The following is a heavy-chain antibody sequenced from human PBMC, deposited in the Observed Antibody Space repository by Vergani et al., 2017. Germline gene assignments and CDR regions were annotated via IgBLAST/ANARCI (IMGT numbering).Heavy chain of an antibody. CDR3: ARGTSMTTVTNDAFDI. CDR1: VGTFSSYA. J-gene: IGHJ3*02. V-gene: IGHV1-69*12. D-gene: IGHD4-17*01. CDR2: IIPIFGTA. Sequence: QVQLVQSGAEVKKPGSSVKVSCKASVGTFSSYAISWLLQAPGQGLEWMVGIIPIFGTANYAQKFQGRVTITADESTSTAYMELSSLRSEDTAVYYCARGTSMTTVTNDAFDIWGQGTMVTVSS.